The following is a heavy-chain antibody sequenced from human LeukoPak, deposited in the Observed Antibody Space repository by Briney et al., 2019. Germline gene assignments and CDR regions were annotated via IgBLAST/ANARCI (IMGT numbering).Heavy chain of an antibody. CDR3: AKYYASRSRSFDF. J-gene: IGHJ4*02. Sequence: GGSLRLSCAASGFTFSSYAMTWVRQAPGKGLEWVSVIGSAGDTYYADSVKGRFTISRDISKNTLYLQMNSLRAEDTAVYYCAKYYASRSRSFDFWGQGTLVTVSS. CDR2: IGSAGDT. D-gene: IGHD3-10*01. V-gene: IGHV3-23*01. CDR1: GFTFSSYA.